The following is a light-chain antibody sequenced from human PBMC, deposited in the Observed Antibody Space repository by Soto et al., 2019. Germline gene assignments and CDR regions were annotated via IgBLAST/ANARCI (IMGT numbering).Light chain of an antibody. CDR2: DAS. CDR3: QEYNTYSWT. J-gene: IGKJ1*01. Sequence: DIQMTQSPSTLSASVGDTVTVTCRASQSVSGWLAWYQQKPGKAPKLLIYDASILESGVTSRFSGSGSGTEFTLTISSLQPDDFATYYCQEYNTYSWTVGPGTKVEIK. CDR1: QSVSGW. V-gene: IGKV1-5*01.